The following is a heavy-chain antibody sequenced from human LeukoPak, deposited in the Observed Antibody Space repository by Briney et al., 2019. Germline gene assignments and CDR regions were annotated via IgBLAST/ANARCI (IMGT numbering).Heavy chain of an antibody. V-gene: IGHV1-8*01. CDR3: ARGPLGDYYGSGSYYILWYPFDY. Sequence: GASVKVSCKASGYTFTSYDINWVRQATGQGLEWMGWMNPNSGNTGYAQKFQGRVTMTRNTSISTAYMELSSLRSEDTAVYYCARGPLGDYYGSGSYYILWYPFDYWGQGTLVTVSS. CDR2: MNPNSGNT. J-gene: IGHJ4*02. D-gene: IGHD3-10*01. CDR1: GYTFTSYD.